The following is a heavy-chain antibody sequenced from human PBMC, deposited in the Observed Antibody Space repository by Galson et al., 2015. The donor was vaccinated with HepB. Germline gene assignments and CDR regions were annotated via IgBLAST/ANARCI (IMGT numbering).Heavy chain of an antibody. D-gene: IGHD1-7*01. V-gene: IGHV1-18*04. CDR1: GYIFSKYG. CDR2: ISAYTGNT. J-gene: IGHJ4*02. Sequence: SVKVSCKASGYIFSKYGISWVRQAPGQGLEWMGWISAYTGNTNYAQNLQGRVTMTTDTSTNTAYMELRSLRSDDTAVYYCARPVYRFGTTDYFDYWGQGTLVTVSS. CDR3: ARPVYRFGTTDYFDY.